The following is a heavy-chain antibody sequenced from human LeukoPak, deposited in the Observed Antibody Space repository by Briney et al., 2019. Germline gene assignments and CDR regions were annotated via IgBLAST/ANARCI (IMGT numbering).Heavy chain of an antibody. D-gene: IGHD5-18*01. V-gene: IGHV3-30*03. Sequence: SGGSLRLSCAASGFTFSSYGMHWVRQAPGKGLEWVTVISFDGSNKYYADSVKGRFTISRDNSANTLYLQMNSLRAEDTAVYYCGRPQNPEIYGYGAFDIWGQGTMVTVS. J-gene: IGHJ3*02. CDR2: ISFDGSNK. CDR1: GFTFSSYG. CDR3: GRPQNPEIYGYGAFDI.